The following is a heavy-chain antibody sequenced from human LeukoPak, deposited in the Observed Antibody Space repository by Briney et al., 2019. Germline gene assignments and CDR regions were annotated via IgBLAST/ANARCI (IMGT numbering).Heavy chain of an antibody. D-gene: IGHD2-15*01. J-gene: IGHJ3*02. CDR3: ARVPWGYCSGGSCYSSAFDI. CDR1: GGTFSSYA. CDR2: IIPIFGTA. Sequence: GASVKVSCKASGGTFSSYAISWVRQAPGQGLEWMGGIIPIFGTANYAQKFQGRVTITADKSTSTAYMELSSLRSEDTAVYYCARVPWGYCSGGSCYSSAFDIWGQGTMVTVSS. V-gene: IGHV1-69*06.